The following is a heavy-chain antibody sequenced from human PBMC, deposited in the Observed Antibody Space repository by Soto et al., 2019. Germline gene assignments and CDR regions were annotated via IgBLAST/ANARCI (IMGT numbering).Heavy chain of an antibody. CDR1: GFSLSTSGMC. Sequence: SGPTLVNPTQTLTLTCTFSGFSLSTSGMCMSWIRQPPGKALEWLARIDWDDDKYYSTSLKTRLTISKDTSKNQVVLTMTNMDPVDTATYYCARTYNDYGDYVGWFDPWGQGTLVTVSS. CDR2: IDWDDDK. D-gene: IGHD4-17*01. CDR3: ARTYNDYGDYVGWFDP. J-gene: IGHJ5*02. V-gene: IGHV2-70*11.